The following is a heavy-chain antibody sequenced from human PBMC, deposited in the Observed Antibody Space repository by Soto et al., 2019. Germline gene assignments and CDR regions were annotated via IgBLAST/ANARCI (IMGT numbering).Heavy chain of an antibody. CDR1: GGSISSGDYY. CDR2: IYYSGST. J-gene: IGHJ4*02. D-gene: IGHD3-16*02. CDR3: ARAATLRLGELSLTVDY. V-gene: IGHV4-30-4*01. Sequence: SETLSLTCTVSGGSISSGDYYWSWIRQPPGKGLEWIGYIYYSGSTYYNPSLKSRVTISVDTSKNQFSLKLSSVTAADTAVYYCARAATLRLGELSLTVDYWGQGTLVTVS.